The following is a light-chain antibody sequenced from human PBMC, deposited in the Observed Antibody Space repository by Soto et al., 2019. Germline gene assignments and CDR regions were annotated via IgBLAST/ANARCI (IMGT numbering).Light chain of an antibody. CDR2: WAS. Sequence: DIVMTPSPDSLAVSLTARATINCKSSQRVLYSSNNQNYLAWYQQKPGQPPKLLIHWASTREFGVPDLIGGSGSGTDSALSLCSLHAEGVAVKHCLQYYSLPYTFGQRTNLEI. V-gene: IGKV4-1*01. CDR3: LQYYSLPYT. J-gene: IGKJ2*01. CDR1: QRVLYSSNNQNY.